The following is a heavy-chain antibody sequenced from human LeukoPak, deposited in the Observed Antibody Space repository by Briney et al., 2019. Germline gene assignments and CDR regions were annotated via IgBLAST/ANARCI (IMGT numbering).Heavy chain of an antibody. J-gene: IGHJ4*02. CDR3: ARGDCSGGSSYRT. CDR1: GYTFTVYY. Sequence: ASVKVSCKASGYTFTVYYIHWVRQAPGQGPEWMGWINPNSGGTKYAEKFQGRVTMTRDTSISTAYMEVGRLTSDDTAVYYCARGDCSGGSSYRTWGQGTLVTVSS. V-gene: IGHV1-2*02. CDR2: INPNSGGT. D-gene: IGHD2-15*01.